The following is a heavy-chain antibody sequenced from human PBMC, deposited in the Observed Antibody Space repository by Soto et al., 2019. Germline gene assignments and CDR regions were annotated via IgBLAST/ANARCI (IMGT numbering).Heavy chain of an antibody. J-gene: IGHJ4*02. CDR3: ATDPMIVVIPAAIES. CDR1: GLTFSTYA. Sequence: QVQLVESGGGVVQPGRSLRLSCAASGLTFSTYAMHWVRQAPGKGLEWVAVISYDGGKKYYADSAKGLFTISRDNSQNTLFLQMNSLSPEDTAVYYCATDPMIVVIPAAIESWGQGTLVIVSS. D-gene: IGHD2-2*01. V-gene: IGHV3-30-3*01. CDR2: ISYDGGKK.